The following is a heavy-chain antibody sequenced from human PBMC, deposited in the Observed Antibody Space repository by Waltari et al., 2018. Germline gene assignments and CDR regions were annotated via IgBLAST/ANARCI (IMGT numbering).Heavy chain of an antibody. Sequence: QVQLVQSGAEVKKPGSSVKVSCKASGDTFSTFAISWVRQAPGQGLEWMGKIIPVLGTANYAQKFQGRVTITADKSTSTAYMDLSSLRSEDTAVYYCARDSGPFPRAFDIWGQGTMVTVS. V-gene: IGHV1-69*04. J-gene: IGHJ3*02. CDR3: ARDSGPFPRAFDI. CDR1: GDTFSTFA. D-gene: IGHD3-16*01. CDR2: IIPVLGTA.